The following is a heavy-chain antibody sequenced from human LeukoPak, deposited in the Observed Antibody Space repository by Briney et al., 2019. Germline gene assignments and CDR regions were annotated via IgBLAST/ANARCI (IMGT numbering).Heavy chain of an antibody. V-gene: IGHV3-74*01. J-gene: IGHJ5*02. CDR2: ITSDGSST. CDR1: EFTFSSYW. D-gene: IGHD3-10*01. CDR3: ARNYGSGSYLNWFDP. Sequence: QPGGSLRLSCAASEFTFSSYWMHRVRQAPGKGLVWVSRITSDGSSTTYADSVKGRFTISRDNAKNTLYLQMNSLRAEDTAVYHCARNYGSGSYLNWFDPWGQGTLVTVSS.